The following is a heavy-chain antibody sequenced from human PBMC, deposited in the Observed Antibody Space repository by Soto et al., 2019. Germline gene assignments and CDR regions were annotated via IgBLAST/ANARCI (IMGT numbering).Heavy chain of an antibody. CDR3: ARVRFGEVGPNYSYYYGMDV. D-gene: IGHD3-10*01. Sequence: SETLSLTCTVSGGSISSYYWSWIRQPPGKGLECIGYIYYSGSTNYNPSLKSRFTISVDTSKNQFSLTLSSVTAADTAVYYCARVRFGEVGPNYSYYYGMDVWGQGTTVTVSS. CDR2: IYYSGST. J-gene: IGHJ6*02. V-gene: IGHV4-59*01. CDR1: GGSISSYY.